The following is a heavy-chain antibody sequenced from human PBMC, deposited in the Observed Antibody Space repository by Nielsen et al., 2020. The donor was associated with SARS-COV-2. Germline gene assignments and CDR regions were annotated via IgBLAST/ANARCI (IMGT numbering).Heavy chain of an antibody. CDR1: GYTFTGYY. Sequence: ASVKVSCKASGYTFTGYYMHWVRQAPGQGLEWMGRINPNSGGTNYAQKFQGRVTMTRDTSISTAYMELSRLRSDDTAVYYCARREDYDYYYGMDVWGQGTTVTVS. CDR2: INPNSGGT. V-gene: IGHV1-2*06. J-gene: IGHJ6*02. CDR3: ARREDYDYYYGMDV.